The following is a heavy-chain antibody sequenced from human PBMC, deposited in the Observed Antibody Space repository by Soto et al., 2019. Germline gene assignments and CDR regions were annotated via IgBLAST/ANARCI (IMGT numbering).Heavy chain of an antibody. J-gene: IGHJ4*01. Sequence: PGGSLRLSCAGSGFTLSDHYIDWVRQAPGKGLEWVSGISAGGGGTYYADSVKGRFTISRDVAKNTVYLQMNGLRVEDTAVYYCAKDVGQWVDTFDYWGHGTLVTVSS. V-gene: IGHV3-23*01. CDR3: AKDVGQWVDTFDY. CDR2: ISAGGGGT. CDR1: GFTLSDHY. D-gene: IGHD6-19*01.